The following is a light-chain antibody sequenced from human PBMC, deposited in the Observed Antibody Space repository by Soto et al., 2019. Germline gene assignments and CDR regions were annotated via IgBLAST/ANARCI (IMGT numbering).Light chain of an antibody. V-gene: IGKV3-20*01. CDR2: GAS. Sequence: EIVLTQSPGTLSLSPGERATLSCRASQSVSSSYLAWYQQKPGQAPRLLISGASSRATGIPDRFSGSGSGTDVTLTSSRLETEDFAVYYFQQYGSSPYTFGQGTKLEI. J-gene: IGKJ2*01. CDR3: QQYGSSPYT. CDR1: QSVSSSY.